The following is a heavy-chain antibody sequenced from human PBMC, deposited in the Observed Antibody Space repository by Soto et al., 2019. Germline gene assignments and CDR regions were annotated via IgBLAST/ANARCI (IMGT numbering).Heavy chain of an antibody. J-gene: IGHJ6*02. CDR1: GFTFSSYA. D-gene: IGHD3-10*01. CDR2: ISGSGGST. V-gene: IGHV3-23*01. CDR3: AKVKGLWFGEFACGMDV. Sequence: HPGGSLRLSCAASGFTFSSYAMSWVRQAPGKGLEWVSAISGSGGSTYYADSVKGRFTISRDNSKNTLYLQMNSPRAEDTAVYYCAKVKGLWFGEFACGMDVWGQGTTVTVSS.